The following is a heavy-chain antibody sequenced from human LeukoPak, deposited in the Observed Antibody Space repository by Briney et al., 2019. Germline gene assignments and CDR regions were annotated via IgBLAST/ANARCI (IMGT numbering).Heavy chain of an antibody. D-gene: IGHD3-10*01. J-gene: IGHJ4*02. CDR3: ARGWVTMVRGVIPYGDY. CDR2: INPSGGST. Sequence: GASVKVSCKASGYTFTSYYMHWVRQAPGQGLEWMGIINPSGGSTSYAQKFQGRVTMTRDMSTSTVYMELSSLRSEDTAVYYCARGWVTMVRGVIPYGDYWGQGTLVTVSS. CDR1: GYTFTSYY. V-gene: IGHV1-46*01.